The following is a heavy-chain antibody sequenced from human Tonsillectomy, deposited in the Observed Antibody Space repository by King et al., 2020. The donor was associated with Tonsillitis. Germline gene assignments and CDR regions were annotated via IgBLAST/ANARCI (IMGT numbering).Heavy chain of an antibody. Sequence: VQLQESGPGLVKPSQTLSLTCTFSVGSISSGGYYWSWIRQHPGKGLEWIGYIYYSGSTYYNPSLKSRVTISVATSKNEFSLKLSTVPAADTAVYFCSRGIGGGWSLDAFDIWGQGKMVTVSS. J-gene: IGHJ3*02. CDR1: VGSISSGGYY. CDR3: SRGIGGGWSLDAFDI. D-gene: IGHD3-16*01. CDR2: IYYSGST. V-gene: IGHV4-31*03.